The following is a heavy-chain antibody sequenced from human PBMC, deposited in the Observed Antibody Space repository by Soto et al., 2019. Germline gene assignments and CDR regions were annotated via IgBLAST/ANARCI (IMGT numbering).Heavy chain of an antibody. Sequence: QVQLQESGPGLVKPSQTLSLTCTVSGGSITSGGHYFNWIRQNPGKGLEWIGYIYYSGSTFYNPSLKSRVTISLDTSKNQFSLRLSSVTAADTAVYYCARDTLWRDYFDYWGQGTLVTVSS. CDR2: IYYSGST. CDR1: GGSITSGGHY. D-gene: IGHD2-15*01. CDR3: ARDTLWRDYFDY. J-gene: IGHJ4*02. V-gene: IGHV4-31*03.